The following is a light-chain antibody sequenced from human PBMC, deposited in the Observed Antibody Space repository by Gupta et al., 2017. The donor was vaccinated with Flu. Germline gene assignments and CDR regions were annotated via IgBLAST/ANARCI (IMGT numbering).Light chain of an antibody. J-gene: IGKJ2*01. CDR3: QQTYTTPVYS. CDR2: AAS. V-gene: IGKV1-39*01. CDR1: QTISSY. Sequence: DIRMTQSPSSLSASVGDRVTITCRASQTISSYLNWYQQQPGKAPKLLIYAASSLQSGVPSRFSGGGSGTDFTLTISSLQPEDFATYYCQQTYTTPVYSFGQGTKLEIK.